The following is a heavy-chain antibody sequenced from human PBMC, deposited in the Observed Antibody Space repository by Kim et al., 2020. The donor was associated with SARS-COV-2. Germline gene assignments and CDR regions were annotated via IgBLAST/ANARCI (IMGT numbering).Heavy chain of an antibody. CDR1: GGTFSSYA. J-gene: IGHJ5*02. CDR2: IIPIFGTA. Sequence: SVKVSCKASGGTFSSYAISWVRQAPGQGLEWMGGIIPIFGTANYAQKFQGRVTITADESTSTAYMELSSLRSEDTAVYYCARSFVGRQNIKYCSSTSCYPGYNWFDTWGQGTLVTVSS. V-gene: IGHV1-69*13. CDR3: ARSFVGRQNIKYCSSTSCYPGYNWFDT. D-gene: IGHD2-2*01.